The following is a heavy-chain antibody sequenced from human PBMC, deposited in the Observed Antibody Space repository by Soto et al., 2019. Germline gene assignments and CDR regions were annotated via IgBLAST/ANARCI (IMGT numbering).Heavy chain of an antibody. CDR1: GGSISSGGYY. CDR3: ARVRTYYDILTGYGSISPFDY. V-gene: IGHV4-31*03. Sequence: SETLSLTCTVSGGSISSGGYYWSWIRQHPGKGLEWIGYIYYSGSTYYNPSLKSRVTISVDTSKNQFSLKLSSVTAADTAVYYCARVRTYYDILTGYGSISPFDYWGQGTLVTVSS. J-gene: IGHJ4*02. CDR2: IYYSGST. D-gene: IGHD3-9*01.